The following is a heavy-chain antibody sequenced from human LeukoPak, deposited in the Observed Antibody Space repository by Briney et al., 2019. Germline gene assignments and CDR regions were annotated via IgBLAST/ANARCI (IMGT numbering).Heavy chain of an antibody. J-gene: IGHJ4*02. CDR3: ARAPDYSGSYLDY. CDR1: GYTFTSYD. V-gene: IGHV1-8*01. Sequence: ASVKVSCKASGYTFTSYDINWVRHATGRGLEWLGWMNPNSGNTGYAQKFQGRVTMTRNTSISTAYMELSSLRSEDTAVYYCARAPDYSGSYLDYWGQGTLVTVSS. D-gene: IGHD1-26*01. CDR2: MNPNSGNT.